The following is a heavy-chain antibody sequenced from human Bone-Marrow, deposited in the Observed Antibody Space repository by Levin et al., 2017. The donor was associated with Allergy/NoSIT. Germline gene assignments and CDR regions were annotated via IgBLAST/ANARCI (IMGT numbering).Heavy chain of an antibody. CDR1: GFNFHAYA. V-gene: IGHV3-23*01. CDR3: ATFDYSSYGYYFDY. J-gene: IGHJ4*02. D-gene: IGHD4-11*01. Sequence: PGESLKISCAVSGFNFHAYAMTWVRQAPGKGLEWVSTIRGSDDATFYRDSVTGRFTVSRDSSEDTLYLQMDRLRAEDTAVYYCATFDYSSYGYYFDYWGQGTLVTVSS. CDR2: IRGSDDAT.